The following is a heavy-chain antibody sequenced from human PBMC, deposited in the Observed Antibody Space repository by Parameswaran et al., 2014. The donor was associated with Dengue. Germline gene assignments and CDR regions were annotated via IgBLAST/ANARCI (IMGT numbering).Heavy chain of an antibody. CDR3: ARDQNFPTTFHPQNQITMVRGVMIS. V-gene: IGHV1-3*01. CDR2: INAGNGNT. D-gene: IGHD3-10*01. J-gene: IGHJ4*02. Sequence: WVRQAPGQRLEWMGWINAGNGNTKYSQKFQGRVTITRDTSASTAYMELSSLRSEDTAVYYCARDQNFPTTFHPQNQITMVRGVMISWGQGTLVTVSS.